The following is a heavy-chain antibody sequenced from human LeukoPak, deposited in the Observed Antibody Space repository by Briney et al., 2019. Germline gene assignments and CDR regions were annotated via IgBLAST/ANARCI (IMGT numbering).Heavy chain of an antibody. D-gene: IGHD3-3*01. CDR3: ARLRRGVVSWQTQNSDY. Sequence: PSETLSLTCAVYGESFSGYYWSWIRQPPGKGLEWIGEINHSGSTNYNPSLKSRVAISVDTSKNQFSLKLSSVTAADTAVYYCARLRRGVVSWQTQNSDYWGQGTLVTVSS. V-gene: IGHV4-34*01. J-gene: IGHJ4*02. CDR2: INHSGST. CDR1: GESFSGYY.